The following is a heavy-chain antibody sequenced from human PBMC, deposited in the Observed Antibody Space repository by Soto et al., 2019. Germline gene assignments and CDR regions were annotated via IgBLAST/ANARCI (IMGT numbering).Heavy chain of an antibody. Sequence: QLQLQESGSGLVKPSQTLSLTCAVSGGSVNSAGYSWSWIRQPPGKGLEWIGYIYHSGSTYYNPSLKSRVTTSLDRSNNHYSLKLSSVTAADTAVYYWARVPMYYDSSGFYRYGTFDIWGQGTMVTVSS. D-gene: IGHD3-22*01. CDR3: ARVPMYYDSSGFYRYGTFDI. J-gene: IGHJ3*02. V-gene: IGHV4-30-2*01. CDR1: GGSVNSAGYS. CDR2: IYHSGST.